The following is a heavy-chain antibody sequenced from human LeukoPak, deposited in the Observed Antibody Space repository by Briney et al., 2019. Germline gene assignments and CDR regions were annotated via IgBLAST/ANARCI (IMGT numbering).Heavy chain of an antibody. CDR2: IYHSGST. CDR1: GYSISSGYY. CDR3: ARQSGGSTVPTAGWFDP. Sequence: PSETLSLTCAVSGYSISSGYYWGWIRQPPGKGLERIGSIYHSGSTYYNPSFKSRVTISVDTSKNQFSLKLSSVTAADTAVYYCARQSGGSTVPTAGWFDPWGQGTLVTVSS. D-gene: IGHD4-17*01. V-gene: IGHV4-38-2*01. J-gene: IGHJ5*02.